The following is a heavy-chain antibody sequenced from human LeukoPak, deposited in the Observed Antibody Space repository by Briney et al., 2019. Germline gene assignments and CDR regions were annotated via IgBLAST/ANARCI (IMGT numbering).Heavy chain of an antibody. Sequence: ASVKVSCKASGYTFTGYYMHCLRQAPGQGLEWMGWINPNSGGTNYAQKFQRRVTMTRDTATSTAYFELSRLRSDDTAVYYCASEGGYCSITSCNNWFDPWGEGTPVTVSS. CDR1: GYTFTGYY. CDR2: INPNSGGT. D-gene: IGHD2-2*01. J-gene: IGHJ5*02. V-gene: IGHV1-2*02. CDR3: ASEGGYCSITSCNNWFDP.